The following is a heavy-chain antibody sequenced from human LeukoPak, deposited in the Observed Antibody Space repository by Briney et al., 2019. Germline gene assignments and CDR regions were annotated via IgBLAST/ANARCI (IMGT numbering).Heavy chain of an antibody. CDR1: GFTFSSYA. CDR3: AKDLAAARQFHYYYGMDV. D-gene: IGHD6-13*01. V-gene: IGHV3-23*01. J-gene: IGHJ6*02. CDR2: ISGSGGNT. Sequence: GGSLRLSCAASGFTFSSYAMSWVRQAPGKGLEWVSGISGSGGNTYYADSVKGRFTISRDNSKNTLYLHMNSLRTDDTAVYYCAKDLAAARQFHYYYGMDVWGQGTTVTVSS.